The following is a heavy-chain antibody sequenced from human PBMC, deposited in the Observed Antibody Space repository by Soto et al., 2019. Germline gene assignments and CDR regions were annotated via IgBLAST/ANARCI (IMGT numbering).Heavy chain of an antibody. J-gene: IGHJ4*02. D-gene: IGHD2-2*01. CDR2: IKRETDGGTT. Sequence: EVQLVESGGGLVKPGGSLRLSCAASGFSFSNAWMNWVRQAPGKGLEWVGRIKRETDGGTTDYAAPVKDRFTISRDDSKHTLYLQMNSLKTDDTAVYYWGTDLCTGTTCHLNYWGQGTLVTVSS. CDR1: GFSFSNAW. CDR3: GTDLCTGTTCHLNY. V-gene: IGHV3-15*07.